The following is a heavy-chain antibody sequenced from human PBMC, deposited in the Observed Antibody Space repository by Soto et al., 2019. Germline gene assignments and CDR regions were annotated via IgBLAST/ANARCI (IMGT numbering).Heavy chain of an antibody. D-gene: IGHD6-19*01. CDR3: ALYPPFLPAVAGHQHGY. J-gene: IGHJ4*02. CDR1: GYTFXSYG. Sequence: ASVKVSCKASGYTFXSYGISWRSQTNGKGLEWMGWISAYNGNTNYAQKLQGRATMTTDTSTSTAYMELRSLRSDDTAVYYCALYPPFLPAVAGHQHGYWGEGTLVTVSS. V-gene: IGHV1-18*01. CDR2: ISAYNGNT.